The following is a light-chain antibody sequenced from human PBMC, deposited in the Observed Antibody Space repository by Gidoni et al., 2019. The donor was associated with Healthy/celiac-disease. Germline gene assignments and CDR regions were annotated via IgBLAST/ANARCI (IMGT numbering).Light chain of an antibody. CDR1: QSLLHSNGYNY. J-gene: IGKJ2*01. Sequence: QSLLHSNGYNYLDWYLQKPGQSPQLLIYLGSNRASGVPDRFSGSGSGTDFTLKISRVEAEDVGVYYCMQALQTPYTFGQGTKLEIK. CDR2: LGS. CDR3: MQALQTPYT. V-gene: IGKV2-28*01.